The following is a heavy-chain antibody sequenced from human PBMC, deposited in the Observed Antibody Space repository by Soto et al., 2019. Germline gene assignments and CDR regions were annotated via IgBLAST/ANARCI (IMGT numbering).Heavy chain of an antibody. Sequence: ASVKVSCKASGYTFTGYYMHWVRQAPGQGLEWMGWINPNSGGTNYAQKFQGRVTMTRDTSISTAYMELSRLRSDDTAVYYCARGGNRYSSTSSGVGGFDYWGQGTLVTVSS. CDR3: ARGGNRYSSTSSGVGGFDY. J-gene: IGHJ4*02. CDR1: GYTFTGYY. D-gene: IGHD6-6*01. CDR2: INPNSGGT. V-gene: IGHV1-2*02.